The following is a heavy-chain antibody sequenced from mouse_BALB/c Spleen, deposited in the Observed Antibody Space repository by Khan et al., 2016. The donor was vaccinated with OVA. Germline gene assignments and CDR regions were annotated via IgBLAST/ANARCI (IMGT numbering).Heavy chain of an antibody. Sequence: QVQLKQSGPGLVAPSQSLSITCTVSGFSLTSYGIHWVRQPPGKGLVWLGVIWAGGSTNYNSAFMSRLSISKDNSKSQVFLKMNSLPTDDTSMYYCARSDDYYEDAMDYWGQGTPVTVSS. D-gene: IGHD2-3*01. CDR2: IWAGGST. J-gene: IGHJ4*01. CDR3: ARSDDYYEDAMDY. V-gene: IGHV2-9*02. CDR1: GFSLTSYG.